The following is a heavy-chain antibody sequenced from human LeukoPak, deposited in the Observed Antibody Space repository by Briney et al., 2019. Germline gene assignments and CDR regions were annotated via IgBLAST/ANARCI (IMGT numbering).Heavy chain of an antibody. CDR1: GYSISSGYY. V-gene: IGHV4-38-2*01. CDR2: IYHSGST. D-gene: IGHD3-9*01. CDR3: ARVYYDILTAENYYFDY. J-gene: IGHJ4*02. Sequence: SETLPLTCAVSGYSISSGYYWGWIRQPPGKGLEWIGSIYHSGSTYYNPSLKSRVTISVDTSKNQFSLKLSSVTAADTAVYYCARVYYDILTAENYYFDYWGQGTLVTVSS.